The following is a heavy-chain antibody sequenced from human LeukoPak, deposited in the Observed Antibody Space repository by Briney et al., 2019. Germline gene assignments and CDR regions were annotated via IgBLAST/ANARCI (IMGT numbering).Heavy chain of an antibody. V-gene: IGHV1-18*01. CDR1: GYTFTSYG. Sequence: GASVKVSCKASGYTFTSYGISWVRQAPGQGLEWMGWISAYNGNTNYTQKLQGRVTMTTDTSTSTAYMELRSLRSDDTAVYYCARDRPRGYTGYDQNYYYYYGMDVWGQGTTVTGSS. J-gene: IGHJ6*02. CDR2: ISAYNGNT. D-gene: IGHD5-12*01. CDR3: ARDRPRGYTGYDQNYYYYYGMDV.